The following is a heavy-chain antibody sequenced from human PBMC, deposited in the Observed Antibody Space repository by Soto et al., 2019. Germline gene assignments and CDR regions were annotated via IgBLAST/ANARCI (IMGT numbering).Heavy chain of an antibody. J-gene: IGHJ6*02. V-gene: IGHV4-39*01. Sequence: TLCLTCTVSGGSISSSSYYWGWIRQPPGKGLEWIGRIYYSGSSYYNPSLKRRVTRCVDTSKNQFSLKLSSVTAADTAVYYCASIPLEGGVNYYGMDVWGQGTKVTVS. CDR1: GGSISSSSYY. CDR3: ASIPLEGGVNYYGMDV. CDR2: IYYSGSS. D-gene: IGHD3-16*01.